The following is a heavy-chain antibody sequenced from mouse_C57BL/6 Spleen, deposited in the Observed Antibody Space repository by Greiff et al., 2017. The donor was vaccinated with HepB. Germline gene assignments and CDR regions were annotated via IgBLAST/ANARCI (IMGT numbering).Heavy chain of an antibody. D-gene: IGHD2-1*01. J-gene: IGHJ4*01. CDR1: GFTFSSYG. Sequence: EVMLVESGGDLVKPGGSLKLSCAASGFTFSSYGMSWVRQTPDTRLEWVATISSGGSYTYYPDSVKGRFTISRDNAKNTLYLQMSSLKSEDTAMYYCARQDLPGAMDYWGQGTSVTVSS. CDR2: ISSGGSYT. V-gene: IGHV5-6*01. CDR3: ARQDLPGAMDY.